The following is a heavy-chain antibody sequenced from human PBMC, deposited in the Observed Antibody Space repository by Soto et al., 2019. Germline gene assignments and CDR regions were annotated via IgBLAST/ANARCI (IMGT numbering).Heavy chain of an antibody. Sequence: SETLSLTCTVSGGSISSYYWSWIRQPPGEGLEWIGYIYYSGSTNYNPSLKSRVTISVDTSKNQFSLKLSSVTAADTAVYYCARAPYYDILTGYAKWFDPWGQGTLVTVSS. D-gene: IGHD3-9*01. J-gene: IGHJ5*02. V-gene: IGHV4-59*01. CDR1: GGSISSYY. CDR2: IYYSGST. CDR3: ARAPYYDILTGYAKWFDP.